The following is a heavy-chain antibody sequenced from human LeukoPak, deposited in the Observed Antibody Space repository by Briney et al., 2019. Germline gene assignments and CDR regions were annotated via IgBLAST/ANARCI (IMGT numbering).Heavy chain of an antibody. CDR2: XXXXSGGT. V-gene: IGHV1-2*02. Sequence: GASVKVSCKASGYTFTRYYMHWVRQAPGQGLEXXXXXXXXSGGTNYAQKFKGRVTMTRAPSISTAYMELSRLRSDDTAVYYCARGEVRYYYGSGSPQDNDYWGQGTLVTVSS. J-gene: IGHJ4*02. CDR3: ARGEVRYYYGSGSPQDNDY. D-gene: IGHD3-10*01. CDR1: GYTFTRYY.